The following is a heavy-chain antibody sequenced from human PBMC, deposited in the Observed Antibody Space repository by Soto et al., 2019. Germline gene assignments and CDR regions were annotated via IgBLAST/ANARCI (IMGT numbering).Heavy chain of an antibody. J-gene: IGHJ4*02. CDR2: INESGST. CDR1: GQSFSGHS. D-gene: IGHD1-1*01. CDR3: ARGSGIVALPGELEDVNYDY. Sequence: QVQLQQWGAGLVKPSETLSLSCAVYGQSFSGHSWAWIRQPPGKGLAWIGEINESGSTYYNPSLKRRVTSSTDTSKNQFSLKLSSVSAADTAAYFCARGSGIVALPGELEDVNYDYWGQGTLVNVSS. V-gene: IGHV4-34*01.